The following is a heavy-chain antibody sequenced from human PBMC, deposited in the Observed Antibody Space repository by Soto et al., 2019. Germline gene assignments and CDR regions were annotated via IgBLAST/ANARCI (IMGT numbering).Heavy chain of an antibody. V-gene: IGHV1-69*12. J-gene: IGHJ6*02. CDR3: ARARNDNYYYGMDV. Sequence: QVQLVQSGAEVKKPGSPVKVSCKASGGTFSRYGISWVRQAPGQGLEWMGGIIPIFGTANYAQKFQGRVTXTAAESTSTAYMELSSLRSEDPAVYYCARARNDNYYYGMDVWGQGTTVTVSS. CDR2: IIPIFGTA. D-gene: IGHD3-22*01. CDR1: GGTFSRYG.